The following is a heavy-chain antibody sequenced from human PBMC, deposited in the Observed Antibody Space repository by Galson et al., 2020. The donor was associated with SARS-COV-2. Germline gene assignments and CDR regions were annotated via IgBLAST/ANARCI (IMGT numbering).Heavy chain of an antibody. CDR2: ISPNSGDT. CDR3: ARGRGNIVVYYFDY. Sequence: ASVKVSCKASGYPFTGYHMHWVRQAPGQGLEWMGEISPNSGDTKYPQKFQGRVTMTRDTSISTAYMELTGLTSDDTAAYFCARGRGNIVVYYFDYWGQGTLVTVSS. J-gene: IGHJ4*02. V-gene: IGHV1-2*02. D-gene: IGHD2-21*01. CDR1: GYPFTGYH.